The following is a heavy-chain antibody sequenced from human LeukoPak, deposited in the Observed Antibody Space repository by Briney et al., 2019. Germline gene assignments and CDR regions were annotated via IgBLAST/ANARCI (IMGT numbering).Heavy chain of an antibody. D-gene: IGHD2-21*02. V-gene: IGHV3-33*01. CDR1: GFTFSSYG. J-gene: IGHJ4*02. CDR2: IWYDGNNK. Sequence: GGSLRLSCAASGFTFSSYGMHWVRQAPGKGLEWVAVIWYDGNNKYYADSVKGRFTISRDNSQNTLYLQMNSLRAEDTAVYYCARGPHIVVVTAPDYWGQGTLVTVSS. CDR3: ARGPHIVVVTAPDY.